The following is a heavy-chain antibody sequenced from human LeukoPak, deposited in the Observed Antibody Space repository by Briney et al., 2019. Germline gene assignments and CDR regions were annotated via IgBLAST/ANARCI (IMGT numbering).Heavy chain of an antibody. CDR1: GGSISSYY. J-gene: IGHJ2*01. Sequence: PSETLSLTCTVSGGSISSYYWSWIRQPPGKGLEWIGYIYYSGSTNYNPSLKSRVTISVDTSKNQFSLKLSSVTAADTAVYYCAGCPADSYGYIGHFDLWGRGTLVTVSS. D-gene: IGHD5-18*01. CDR2: IYYSGST. CDR3: AGCPADSYGYIGHFDL. V-gene: IGHV4-59*01.